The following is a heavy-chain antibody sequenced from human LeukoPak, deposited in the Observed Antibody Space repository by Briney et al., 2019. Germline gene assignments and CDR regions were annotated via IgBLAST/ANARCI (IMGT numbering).Heavy chain of an antibody. V-gene: IGHV3-21*01. CDR1: GFSFSSYS. J-gene: IGHJ4*02. D-gene: IGHD4-11*01. CDR2: ITGSSNYT. CDR3: ARHGGTRVTLVEVYYFDY. Sequence: GGSLRLSCAASGFSFSSYSMDWVRQAPGRGLEWVSSITGSSNYTYYADSVKGRFTISRDNAKNSLFLQMNRLRAEDTAMYYCARHGGTRVTLVEVYYFDYWGQGTLVTVSS.